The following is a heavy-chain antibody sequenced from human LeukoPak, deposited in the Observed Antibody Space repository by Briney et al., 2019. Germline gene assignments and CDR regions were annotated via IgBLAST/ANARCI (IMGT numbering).Heavy chain of an antibody. CDR1: GFTFSSYW. Sequence: GGSLRLSCAASGFTFSSYWMSWVRQAPGKGLEWVANIKQDGSEKYYVDSVKGRFTISRDNAKNSLYLQMNSLRAEDTAVYYCARSPSKTYYYGSGSQTWEKYYYYYYMDVWGKGTTVTISS. J-gene: IGHJ6*03. D-gene: IGHD3-10*01. V-gene: IGHV3-7*01. CDR2: IKQDGSEK. CDR3: ARSPSKTYYYGSGSQTWEKYYYYYYMDV.